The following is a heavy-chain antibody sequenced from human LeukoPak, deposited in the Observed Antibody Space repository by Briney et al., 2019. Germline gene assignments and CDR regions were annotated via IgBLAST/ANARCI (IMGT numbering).Heavy chain of an antibody. CDR2: IKRDGSST. D-gene: IGHD6-13*01. Sequence: GGSLRLSCAASGFTFNSYWMHWVRQAPGKGLVWVSRIKRDGSSTYYADSVKGRFTISRDNAKNTLYLQMNSLRAEDTAVYYCARVHSSSWNYYYGMDVWGQGTTVTVSS. CDR1: GFTFNSYW. V-gene: IGHV3-74*01. CDR3: ARVHSSSWNYYYGMDV. J-gene: IGHJ6*02.